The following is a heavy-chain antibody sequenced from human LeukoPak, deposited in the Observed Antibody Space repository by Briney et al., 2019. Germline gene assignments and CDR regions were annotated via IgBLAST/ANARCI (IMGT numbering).Heavy chain of an antibody. CDR1: GFTFISYW. CDR2: IKQDEREK. J-gene: IGHJ3*02. V-gene: IGHV3-7*01. Sequence: GSLRLSCAASGFTFISYWMGWVGQAPGKGLDWVANIKQDEREKYYVDSVKGRFTISRDNAKNSLYLQMNSLRAEDTAVYYCARMYFYAFDIWGQGTMVTVSS. D-gene: IGHD2-8*01. CDR3: ARMYFYAFDI.